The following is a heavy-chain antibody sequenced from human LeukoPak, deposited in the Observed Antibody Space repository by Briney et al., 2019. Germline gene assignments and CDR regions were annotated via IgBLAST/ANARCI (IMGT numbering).Heavy chain of an antibody. CDR3: ARGTYGYYMDV. D-gene: IGHD4-17*01. CDR1: GGSISSYY. CDR2: IYYTGST. Sequence: PSETLSLTCTVSGGSISSYYWSWIRQPPGKGLEWIGYIYYTGSTNYNPSLKSRVTISVDTSKNQFFLKLSSVTAADTAVYFCARGTYGYYMDVWGKGTTVTVSS. J-gene: IGHJ6*03. V-gene: IGHV4-59*08.